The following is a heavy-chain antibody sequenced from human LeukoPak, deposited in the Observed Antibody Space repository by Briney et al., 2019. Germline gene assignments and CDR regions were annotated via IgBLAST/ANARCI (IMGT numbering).Heavy chain of an antibody. J-gene: IGHJ4*02. CDR1: GGSISSSSYY. CDR3: ARRGYDILTGFNYFDY. CDR2: IYYSGSP. Sequence: AETLSLTCTVSGGSISSSSYYWGWIRQPPGQVLVWIGSIYYSGSPYYNPSLKSRVTISVDTSKNQFTLKLKSETAAATAVYYCARRGYDILTGFNYFDYWGQGTLVTVSS. V-gene: IGHV4-39*01. D-gene: IGHD3-9*01.